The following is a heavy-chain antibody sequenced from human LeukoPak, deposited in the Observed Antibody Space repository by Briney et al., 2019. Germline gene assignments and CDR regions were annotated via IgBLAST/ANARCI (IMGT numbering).Heavy chain of an antibody. CDR1: GFTFSSYA. J-gene: IGHJ4*02. D-gene: IGHD3-22*01. CDR3: AYLDSSGYYYGRLRY. CDR2: ISGSGGST. Sequence: GGSLRLSCAASGFTFSSYAMSWVRQAPGKGLEWVSAISGSGGSTYYADSVKGRFTISRDNSKNTLYLHMNSLRAEDTAVYFCAYLDSSGYYYGRLRYWGQGTPVTVSS. V-gene: IGHV3-23*01.